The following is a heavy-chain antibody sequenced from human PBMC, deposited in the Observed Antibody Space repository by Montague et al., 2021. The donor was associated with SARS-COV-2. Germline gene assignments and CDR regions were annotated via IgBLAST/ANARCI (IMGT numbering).Heavy chain of an antibody. CDR3: ARDPINRITIFGVVTRGWYFDL. J-gene: IGHJ2*01. D-gene: IGHD3-3*01. CDR2: IYYSGST. CDR1: GGSISSSSYY. V-gene: IGHV4-39*02. Sequence: SETLSLTCTVSGGSISSSSYYWGWIRQPPGKGLEWIGSIYYSGSTYYNPSLKSRVTISVDTSKNQFSLKLSSVTAADTAVYYCARDPINRITIFGVVTRGWYFDLWGRGTLVTVSS.